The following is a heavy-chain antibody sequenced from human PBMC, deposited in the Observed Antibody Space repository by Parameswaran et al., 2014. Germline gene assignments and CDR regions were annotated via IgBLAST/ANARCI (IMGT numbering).Heavy chain of an antibody. CDR3: ARGLREMGDIDIYGRYYYYMDV. CDR1: GGSFSDYY. D-gene: IGHD2-15*01. V-gene: IGHV4-34*01. J-gene: IGHJ6*03. Sequence: SETLSLTCVVYGGSFSDYYWSWIRQPPGKGLEWIGEIYHSGGTNYNPSFKSRIIISVDTSKNQFSLRLTSVTAADTAVYYCARGLREMGDIDIYGRYYYYMDVWGKGTTVTAP. CDR2: IYHSGGT.